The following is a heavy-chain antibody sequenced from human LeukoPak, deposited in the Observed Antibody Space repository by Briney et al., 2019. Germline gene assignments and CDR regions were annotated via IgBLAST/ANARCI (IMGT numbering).Heavy chain of an antibody. D-gene: IGHD2-2*01. CDR1: GYTFTSYG. CDR2: ISAYNGNT. Sequence: ASVTVSCTASGYTFTSYGISWVRQAPGQGLEWMGWISAYNGNTNYAQKLQGRVTMTTDTSTSTAYMELRSLRSDDTAVYYCARGYYRLWLKIVVPAHYYYGMDVWGQGTTVAVSS. V-gene: IGHV1-18*01. CDR3: ARGYYRLWLKIVVPAHYYYGMDV. J-gene: IGHJ6*02.